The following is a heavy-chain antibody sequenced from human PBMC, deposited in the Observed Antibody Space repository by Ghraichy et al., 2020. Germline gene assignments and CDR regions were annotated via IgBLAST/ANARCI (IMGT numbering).Heavy chain of an antibody. V-gene: IGHV4-59*01. CDR3: ARGYCGGDCSTGWFDP. D-gene: IGHD2-21*02. CDR1: GGSISSYY. J-gene: IGHJ5*02. Sequence: SETLSLTCTVSGGSISSYYWSWIRQPPGKGLEWIGYIYYSGSTDYNPSLKSRVTISVDTSKNQFSLKLSSVTAADTAVYYCARGYCGGDCSTGWFDPWGQGTLVTVS. CDR2: IYYSGST.